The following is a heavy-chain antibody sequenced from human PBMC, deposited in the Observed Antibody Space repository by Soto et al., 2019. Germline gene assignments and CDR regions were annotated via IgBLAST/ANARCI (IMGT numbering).Heavy chain of an antibody. Sequence: QVQLQESGPGLVKPSQTLSLTCTVSGGSISSGGYYWSWIRQHPGKGLEWIGYIYYSGSTYYNPSLKSRVTISVDTSKNQFSLKLSSVTAADTAVYYCARSRRDYGDPSNWFDPWGQGTLVTVSS. D-gene: IGHD4-17*01. CDR2: IYYSGST. CDR3: ARSRRDYGDPSNWFDP. CDR1: GGSISSGGYY. V-gene: IGHV4-31*03. J-gene: IGHJ5*02.